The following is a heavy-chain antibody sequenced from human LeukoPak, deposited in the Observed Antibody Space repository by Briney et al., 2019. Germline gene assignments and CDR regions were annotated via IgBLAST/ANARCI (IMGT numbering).Heavy chain of an antibody. V-gene: IGHV4-4*07. Sequence: NPSDTLSLTCTLSGPSISTSCATWTRHPAGEGLEWIGRIYHSGAINYTPSLKSRVTMSVDTSKNQFSLKLISVTAADTAVYYCAREYGDQGTRNFDYWGQGGLVTVPS. J-gene: IGHJ4*02. CDR2: IYHSGAI. CDR1: GPSISTSC. CDR3: AREYGDQGTRNFDY. D-gene: IGHD4-17*01.